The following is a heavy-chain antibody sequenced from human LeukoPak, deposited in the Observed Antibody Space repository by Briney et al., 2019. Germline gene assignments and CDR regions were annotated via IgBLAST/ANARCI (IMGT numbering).Heavy chain of an antibody. J-gene: IGHJ4*02. CDR1: GGSISSYY. CDR2: IYYSGST. D-gene: IGHD3-10*01. Sequence: PSETLSLTCTVSGGSISSYYWSWIRQPPGKGLEWIGSIYYSGSTYYNPSLKSRVTISLDTSKNRFSLKLSSVTAADTAVYYCARWDYYGSGSRRLDHWGQGTLVTVSS. V-gene: IGHV4-59*08. CDR3: ARWDYYGSGSRRLDH.